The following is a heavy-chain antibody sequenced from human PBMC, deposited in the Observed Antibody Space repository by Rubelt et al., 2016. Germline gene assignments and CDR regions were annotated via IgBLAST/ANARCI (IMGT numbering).Heavy chain of an antibody. CDR1: GGSISTYY. CDR2: IHPSGST. J-gene: IGHJ4*02. D-gene: IGHD3-10*01. Sequence: QLLLQESGPGLVKSSETLSLTCTVSGGSISTYYWSWIRQPPGKGLEWIGEIHPSGSTNYNPSLKSRVTISADTSKNQFSLNPNSVTAADTAVYYCARGLDSAKTGADWGQGTLVSVSS. V-gene: IGHV4-59*12. CDR3: ARGLDSAKTGAD.